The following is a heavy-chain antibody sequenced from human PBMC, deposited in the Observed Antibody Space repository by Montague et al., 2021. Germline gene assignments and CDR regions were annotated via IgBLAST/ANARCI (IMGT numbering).Heavy chain of an antibody. J-gene: IGHJ4*02. V-gene: IGHV4-34*01. Sequence: SETLSLTCGVYGGSLSEYYWTWIRQSPVKGLEWIGEVSHIGSTNYNPSLKSRVTMSVDKSKNQFSLKLRSVTAADTAVYYCASDRGPFDYWGQGTVVTVSS. D-gene: IGHD3-10*01. CDR3: ASDRGPFDY. CDR2: VSHIGST. CDR1: GGSLSEYY.